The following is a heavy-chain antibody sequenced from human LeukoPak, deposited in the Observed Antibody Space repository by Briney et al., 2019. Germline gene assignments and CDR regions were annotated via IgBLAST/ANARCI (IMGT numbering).Heavy chain of an antibody. J-gene: IGHJ4*02. CDR2: NYFSGIN. CDR1: GGSIGSGAYY. Sequence: PSQTLSFTCTVSGGSIGSGAYYWNCIRQHPGQGLVWLVHNYFSGINKNNPSLRSRPTTSLDTTNTQFSLRLSSGTADATAVYYCARVGSGTRYDFWTSPFDSGDQGARTTVSS. CDR3: ARVGSGTRYDFWTSPFDS. D-gene: IGHD3-3*01. V-gene: IGHV4-31*03.